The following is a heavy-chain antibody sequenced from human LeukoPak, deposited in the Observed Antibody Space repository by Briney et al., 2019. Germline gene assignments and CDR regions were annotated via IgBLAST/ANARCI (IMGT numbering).Heavy chain of an antibody. V-gene: IGHV3-7*01. J-gene: IGHJ3*02. CDR3: ARVGFYSSSWVDAFDI. CDR1: GFTFSSYW. D-gene: IGHD6-13*01. Sequence: PGGSLRLSCAASGFTFSSYWMSWVRQAPGKGLEWVANIKQDGSEKYYVDSVKGRFTISRDNAKNSLYLQMNSLRAEDTAVYYCARVGFYSSSWVDAFDIWGQGKMVTVSS. CDR2: IKQDGSEK.